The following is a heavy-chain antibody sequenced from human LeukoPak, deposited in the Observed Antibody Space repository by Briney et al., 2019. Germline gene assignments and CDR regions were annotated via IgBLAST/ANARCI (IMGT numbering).Heavy chain of an antibody. J-gene: IGHJ4*02. CDR3: ARDVRGMAVAGTPYYFDY. V-gene: IGHV1-18*01. CDR1: GYTFTSYG. Sequence: ASVKVSCKASGYTFTSYGISWVRQAPGQGLEWMGWISAYNGNTNYAQKLQGRVTMTTDTSTSTAYMELRSLRSDDTAVYYCARDVRGMAVAGTPYYFDYWGQGTLVTVSS. D-gene: IGHD6-19*01. CDR2: ISAYNGNT.